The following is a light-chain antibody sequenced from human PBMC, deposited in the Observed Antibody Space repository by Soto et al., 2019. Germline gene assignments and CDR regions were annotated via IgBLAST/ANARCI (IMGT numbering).Light chain of an antibody. Sequence: QSALTQPASVSGSPGQSITISCTGTSSDVGSYNLVSWYQHHPGKGPKLMIYEGSKRPSGVSNRFSGSKSGNTASLTISGLKAEDEADYYCCSYAGGSTSVVFGGGTKLTVL. CDR2: EGS. CDR3: CSYAGGSTSVV. V-gene: IGLV2-23*01. CDR1: SSDVGSYNL. J-gene: IGLJ2*01.